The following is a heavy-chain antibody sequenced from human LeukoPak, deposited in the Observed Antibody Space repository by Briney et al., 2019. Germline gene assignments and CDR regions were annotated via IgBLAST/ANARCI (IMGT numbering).Heavy chain of an antibody. Sequence: PSETLSLTCTVSGGSLSSSDHYWSWIRQPPGKGLERIAYIYYSGTTYYNPSLLSRVSISVDTSKSQFSLKLSSVTAADTAVYYCARGDSSSWSFKIWGQGTLVTVSS. J-gene: IGHJ4*02. CDR3: ARGDSSSWSFKI. V-gene: IGHV4-30-4*01. D-gene: IGHD6-13*01. CDR1: GGSLSSSDHY. CDR2: IYYSGTT.